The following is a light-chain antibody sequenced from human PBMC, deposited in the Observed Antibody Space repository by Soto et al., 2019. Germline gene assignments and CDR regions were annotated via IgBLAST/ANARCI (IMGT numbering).Light chain of an antibody. CDR2: GAS. CDR1: QSVSSSF. V-gene: IGKV3-20*01. CDR3: QQYNNWPLT. Sequence: EIVFAQSPGTLSLSPVESATLSCRASQSVSSSFLAWYQQKAGQAPRLLIYGASRRATGIPDRFSGSGSGTDFTLTISRLEPEDFAVYYCQQYNNWPLTFGQGTRLEIK. J-gene: IGKJ5*01.